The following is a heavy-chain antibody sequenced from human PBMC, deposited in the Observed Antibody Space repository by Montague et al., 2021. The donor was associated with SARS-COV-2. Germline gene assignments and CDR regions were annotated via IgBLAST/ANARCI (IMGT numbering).Heavy chain of an antibody. CDR1: GGSISDYH. D-gene: IGHD5-12*01. J-gene: IGHJ4*02. CDR3: ARGTGYDYYFDC. CDR2: IYYNTGNT. V-gene: IGHV4-59*01. Sequence: SETLSLTCSVSGGSISDYHWNWIRQPPGKGLEWIGYIYYNTGNTNYNPSLQSRVTISLDTSKNQFSPNLRSVTAADTALYFCARGTGYDYYFDCWGLGTLVTVSS.